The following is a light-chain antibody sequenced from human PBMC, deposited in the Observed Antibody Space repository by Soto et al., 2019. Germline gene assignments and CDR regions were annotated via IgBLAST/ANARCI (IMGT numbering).Light chain of an antibody. Sequence: DMQMTQYPSTLSASVVDRVTITFRASQSISSWLAWYQQKAGKAPKLLIYDASNLDSGVPSRFSGSGSGTEFSLTISNLQPDDFATYYCQQYENYWTFGQGTKVDIK. CDR3: QQYENYWT. CDR1: QSISSW. V-gene: IGKV1-5*01. J-gene: IGKJ1*01. CDR2: DAS.